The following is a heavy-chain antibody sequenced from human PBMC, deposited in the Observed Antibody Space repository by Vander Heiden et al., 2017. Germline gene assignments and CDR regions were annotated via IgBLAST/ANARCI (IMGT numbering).Heavy chain of an antibody. CDR2: INYRGIS. CDR3: ARLRRDDYNYGVFDD. D-gene: IGHD4-4*01. V-gene: IGHV4-31*03. J-gene: IGHJ4*02. Sequence: QVQLQESGPGLVKPSQTLSLTCTVSGDSITSGAYYWSWIRQHPGKSQEWIGYINYRGISYNRPSLQSRITISIDTSKSQFSLKLSSMAAADTAVYYCARLRRDDYNYGVFDDWGQGTLVTVSS. CDR1: GDSITSGAYY.